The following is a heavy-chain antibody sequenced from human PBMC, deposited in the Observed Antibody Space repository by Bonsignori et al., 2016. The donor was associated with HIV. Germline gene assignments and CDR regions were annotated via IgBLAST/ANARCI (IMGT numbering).Heavy chain of an antibody. CDR2: IKSKTDGGTT. CDR3: TTPRSYYDFWSGYYFRDAFDI. V-gene: IGHV3-15*01. J-gene: IGHJ3*02. Sequence: WIRQPPGKGLEWVGRIKSKTDGGTTDYAAPVKGRFTISRDDSKNTLYLQMNSLKTEDTAVYYCTTPRSYYDFWSGYYFRDAFDIWGQGTMVTVSS. D-gene: IGHD3-3*01.